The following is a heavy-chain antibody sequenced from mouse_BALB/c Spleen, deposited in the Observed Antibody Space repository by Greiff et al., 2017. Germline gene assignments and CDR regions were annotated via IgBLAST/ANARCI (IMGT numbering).Heavy chain of an antibody. CDR2: IYPSDSYT. Sequence: QVQLKQPGAELVRPGASVKLSCKASGYTFTSYWINWVKQRPGQGLEWIGNIYPSDSYTNYNQKFKDKATLTVDKSSSTAYMQLSSPTSEDSAVYYCTRLDTAIYAMDYWGQGTSVTVSS. V-gene: IGHV1-69*02. CDR3: TRLDTAIYAMDY. D-gene: IGHD1-2*01. CDR1: GYTFTSYW. J-gene: IGHJ4*01.